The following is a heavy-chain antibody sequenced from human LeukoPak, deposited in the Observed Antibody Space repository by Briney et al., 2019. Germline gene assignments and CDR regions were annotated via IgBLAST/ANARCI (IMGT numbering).Heavy chain of an antibody. Sequence: ASVKVSCKTSGYIFTGYYMHWVRQAPGQGLEWMGIIYPGDSDTRYSPSFQGQVTISADKSISTAYLQWSSLKASDTAMYYCARSSSGYSTIDYWGQGTLVTVSS. CDR1: GYIFTGYY. CDR2: IYPGDSDT. CDR3: ARSSSGYSTIDY. D-gene: IGHD3-22*01. V-gene: IGHV5-51*01. J-gene: IGHJ4*02.